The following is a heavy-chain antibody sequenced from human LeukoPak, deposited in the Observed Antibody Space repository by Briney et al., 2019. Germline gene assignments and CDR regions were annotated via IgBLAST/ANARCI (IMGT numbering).Heavy chain of an antibody. J-gene: IGHJ3*02. D-gene: IGHD5-24*01. Sequence: GGSLRLSCADAGFTVSSNYMSWVRQAPGKGLEWVSVIYSGGSTYYADSVKGRFTISRDNSKNTLYLQMNSLRAEDTAVYYCAREGDGYNYRAFDIWGQGTMVTVSS. CDR3: AREGDGYNYRAFDI. CDR2: IYSGGST. V-gene: IGHV3-53*01. CDR1: GFTVSSNY.